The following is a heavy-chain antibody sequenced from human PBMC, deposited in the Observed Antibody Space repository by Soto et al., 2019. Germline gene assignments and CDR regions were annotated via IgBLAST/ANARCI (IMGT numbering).Heavy chain of an antibody. J-gene: IGHJ6*02. CDR1: GYTFTSYG. D-gene: IGHD3-10*01. Sequence: QVQLVQSGAEVKKPGASVKVSCKASGYTFTSYGISWVRQAPGQGLEWMGLISAYNGNTNYAQKLQGRVTMTTDTSTRTAYMELRSLRSDDTAVYYCASMGQPRYYGMDVWGQGATVTVSS. V-gene: IGHV1-18*01. CDR3: ASMGQPRYYGMDV. CDR2: ISAYNGNT.